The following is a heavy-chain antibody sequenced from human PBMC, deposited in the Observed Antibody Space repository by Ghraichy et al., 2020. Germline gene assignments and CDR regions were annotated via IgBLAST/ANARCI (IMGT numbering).Heavy chain of an antibody. Sequence: LSLTCAASGFTFSSYAMSWVRQAPGKGLEWVSAISGSGGSTYYADSVKGRFTISRDNSKNTLYLQMNSLRAEDTAVCYCAKGARRYGDLYYFDYWGQGTLVTVSS. V-gene: IGHV3-23*01. D-gene: IGHD4-17*01. CDR1: GFTFSSYA. J-gene: IGHJ4*02. CDR2: ISGSGGST. CDR3: AKGARRYGDLYYFDY.